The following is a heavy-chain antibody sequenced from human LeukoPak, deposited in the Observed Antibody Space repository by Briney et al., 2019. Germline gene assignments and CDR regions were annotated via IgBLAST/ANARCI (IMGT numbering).Heavy chain of an antibody. CDR1: GFTFSGYW. D-gene: IGHD4-17*01. CDR3: ARGYGDYGGEDFDY. Sequence: GGSLRLSCKPSGFTFSGYWMSWVRQAPGKGLEWVANIKQDGTDKNYVDSVKGRFIISRDNTKKSLYLEMSSLRAEDTALYYCARGYGDYGGEDFDYWGQGTLVTVSS. V-gene: IGHV3-7*04. CDR2: IKQDGTDK. J-gene: IGHJ4*02.